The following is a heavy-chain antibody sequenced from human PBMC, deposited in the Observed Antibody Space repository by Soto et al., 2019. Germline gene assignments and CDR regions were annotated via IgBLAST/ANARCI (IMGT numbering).Heavy chain of an antibody. CDR1: GSSISSSSYY. D-gene: IGHD3-10*01. V-gene: IGHV4-39*01. CDR2: IYYSGST. Sequence: SETLSLPCTVSGSSISSSSYYWGWIRQHPGKGLEWIGSIYYSGSTYYHPSLKSRVTISVDTSKNQFSLKLSSVTAADTAVYYCARNGYGSGSIYKLQYYYYGMDVWGQRTTVTV. CDR3: ARNGYGSGSIYKLQYYYYGMDV. J-gene: IGHJ6*02.